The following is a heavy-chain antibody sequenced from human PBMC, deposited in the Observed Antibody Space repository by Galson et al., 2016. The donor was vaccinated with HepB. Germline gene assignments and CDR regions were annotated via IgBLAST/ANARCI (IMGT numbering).Heavy chain of an antibody. CDR3: AQEGGSGWFPQFY. CDR2: LTHTGTT. D-gene: IGHD6-13*01. V-gene: IGHV4-34*01. CDR1: GESFSGYF. Sequence: SETLSPTCAVYGESFSGYFWTWIRQPPGKGLEWIGELTHTGTTNYHPSLKSRVSISIDASKKHFSLKLTSVTAADTAVYFCAQEGGSGWFPQFYWGQGALVTVSS. J-gene: IGHJ4*02.